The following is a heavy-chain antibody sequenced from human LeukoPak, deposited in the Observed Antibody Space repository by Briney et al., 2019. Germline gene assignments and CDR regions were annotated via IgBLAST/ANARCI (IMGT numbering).Heavy chain of an antibody. J-gene: IGHJ4*02. CDR1: GXPFSDYY. Sequence: ETPSLTCAVSGXPFSDYYWSWIPQPPGKGLEWSEEINQSGSTNYKPSLKRRVTISVDASKHQFSLKLSSGTAADTAVYYCARHFAGAPDYWGQGTLVTVSS. D-gene: IGHD3-3*02. CDR2: INQSGST. CDR3: ARHFAGAPDY. V-gene: IGHV4-34*01.